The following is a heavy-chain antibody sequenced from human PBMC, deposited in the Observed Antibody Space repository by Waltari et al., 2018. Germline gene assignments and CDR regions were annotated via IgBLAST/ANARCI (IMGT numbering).Heavy chain of an antibody. CDR3: ARDRSGIDY. V-gene: IGHV4-59*11. Sequence: QVQLQESGPGLVKPSETLSLTCTVSGGSISSHYWSWIRQPPGKGLEWIGYIYYSGSTNYNPSLKSRVTISVDTSKNQFSLKLSSVTAADTAVYYCARDRSGIDYWGQGTLVTVSS. J-gene: IGHJ4*02. CDR2: IYYSGST. CDR1: GGSISSHY.